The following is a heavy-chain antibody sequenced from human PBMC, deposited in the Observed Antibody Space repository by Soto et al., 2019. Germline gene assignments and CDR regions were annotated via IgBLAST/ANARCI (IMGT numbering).Heavy chain of an antibody. CDR2: IYYSGST. CDR3: ASLGWGSGNDY. Sequence: SETLSLTCTVSGGSITSGSYYWGWIRQPPGKGLEWIGSIYYSGSTYYNPSLKSRVTISVDTSKNQFSLKLSSVTAADTAVYYCASLGWGSGNDYWGQGTLVTVSS. CDR1: GGSITSGSYY. J-gene: IGHJ4*02. V-gene: IGHV4-39*07. D-gene: IGHD3-10*01.